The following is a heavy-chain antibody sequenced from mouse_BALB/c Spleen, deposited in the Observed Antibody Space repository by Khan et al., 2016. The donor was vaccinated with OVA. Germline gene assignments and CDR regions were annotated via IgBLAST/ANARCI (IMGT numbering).Heavy chain of an antibody. J-gene: IGHJ3*01. CDR2: INPSNGYT. Sequence: QVQLKQSGAELARPGASVKMSCKSSGYIFTSYTIHWIKERPGQGLEWIGYINPSNGYTNYNQQFKDKAILTTDNSSTTAYLQLSSLTSDHSAVLNCVRGGAHHRNAGCLDYWGQGTLVTVSA. V-gene: IGHV1-4*01. CDR1: GYIFTSYT. CDR3: VRGGAHHRNAGCLDY. D-gene: IGHD2-14*01.